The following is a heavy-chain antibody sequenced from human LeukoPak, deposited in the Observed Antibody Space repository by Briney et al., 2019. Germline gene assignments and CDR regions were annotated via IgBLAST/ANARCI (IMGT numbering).Heavy chain of an antibody. V-gene: IGHV4-34*01. CDR3: ARGIRVFWSGTYYFDY. CDR1: GGSFSGYY. Sequence: SETLSLTCAVYGGSFSGYYWSWIRQPPGKGLEWMGEINHSGSTNYNPSLKSRVTISVDTSKNQFSLKLSTVTAADTAVYYCARGIRVFWSGTYYFDYWGQGTLVTVSS. J-gene: IGHJ4*02. CDR2: INHSGST. D-gene: IGHD3-3*01.